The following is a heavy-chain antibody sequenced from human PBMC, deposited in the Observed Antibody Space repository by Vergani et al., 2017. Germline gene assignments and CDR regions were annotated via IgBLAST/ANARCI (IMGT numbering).Heavy chain of an antibody. CDR1: GYSFTSYW. CDR2: IDPSDSYT. V-gene: IGHV5-10-1*01. Sequence: EVQLVQSGAEVKKPGESVRISCKGSGYSFTSYWISWVRQMPGKGLEWMGRIDPSDSYTNYSPSFQGHVTISADKSISTAYLQWSSLKASDTAMYYWARQVAVAXKWWGPYYYYGIDVWGQGTTVTVSS. J-gene: IGHJ6*02. CDR3: ARQVAVAXKWWGPYYYYGIDV. D-gene: IGHD6-19*01.